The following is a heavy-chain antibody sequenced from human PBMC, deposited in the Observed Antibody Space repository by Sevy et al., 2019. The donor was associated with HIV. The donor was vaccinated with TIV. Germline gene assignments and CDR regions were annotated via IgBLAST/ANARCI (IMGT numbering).Heavy chain of an antibody. J-gene: IGHJ4*02. CDR1: GYTFTSYG. Sequence: ASVKVSCKASGYTFTSYGISWVRQAPGQGLEWMGWISAYNGNTNYAQKLQGRVTMTTDTSTRTAYMELRSLGSDDTAVYYCARDRPNYYGSGSVDYWGQGTLVTVSS. CDR3: ARDRPNYYGSGSVDY. V-gene: IGHV1-18*01. D-gene: IGHD3-10*01. CDR2: ISAYNGNT.